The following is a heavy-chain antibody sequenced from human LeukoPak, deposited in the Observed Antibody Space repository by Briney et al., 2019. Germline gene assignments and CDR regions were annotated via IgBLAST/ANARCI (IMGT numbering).Heavy chain of an antibody. Sequence: GWSLRLSCAASGLTFSSYEMNWVRQAPGKGLEWVSYISSSGSTIYYADSVKGRFTISRDNAKNSPNLQMNSLRAEDTAVYYCAVCGGDYLDAFDIWGQGTMVTVSS. D-gene: IGHD2-21*01. J-gene: IGHJ3*02. CDR2: ISSSGSTI. V-gene: IGHV3-48*03. CDR3: AVCGGDYLDAFDI. CDR1: GLTFSSYE.